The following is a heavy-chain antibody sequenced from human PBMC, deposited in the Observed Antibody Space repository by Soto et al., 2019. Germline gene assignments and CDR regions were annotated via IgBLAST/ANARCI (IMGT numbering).Heavy chain of an antibody. V-gene: IGHV6-1*01. CDR3: ARLIGNSWLAS. D-gene: IGHD3-16*01. CDR2: TYYRSRWQT. Sequence: QVQLQQSGPGLVKPSQTLSLTCAISGDSVSSNDATWDWIRQSPSRGLEWLGRTYYRSRWQTDYEISVKSRISIHPDTSNTQVSLQLNSVTPDDTAVYYCARLIGNSWLASWGQGTLVTVSS. CDR1: GDSVSSNDAT. J-gene: IGHJ5*01.